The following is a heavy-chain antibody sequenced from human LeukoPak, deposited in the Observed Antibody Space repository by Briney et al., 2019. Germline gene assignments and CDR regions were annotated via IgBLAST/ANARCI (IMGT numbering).Heavy chain of an antibody. CDR1: GYTFTSYA. Sequence: ASVKVSCKASGYTFTSYAMNWVRQAPGQGLEWMGWISAYNGDTNYAQKLQGRVTMTTDTSTSTAYMELRSLRSDDTAVYYCARDSYCSSTSCYPYYFDYWGQGTLVTVSS. CDR2: ISAYNGDT. CDR3: ARDSYCSSTSCYPYYFDY. J-gene: IGHJ4*02. D-gene: IGHD2-2*01. V-gene: IGHV1-18*01.